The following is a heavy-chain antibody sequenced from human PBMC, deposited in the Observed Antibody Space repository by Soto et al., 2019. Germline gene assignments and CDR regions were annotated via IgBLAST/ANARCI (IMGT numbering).Heavy chain of an antibody. CDR3: ARGWLRDPWMY. Sequence: EVQLVESGGGLVKPGGSLRLSCAASGFIDSSYTMNWVRQAPGKGLEWVSSISASSTYIYYADSLKGRFTISRDNAYNSLYLQMNSLRAEDTAVNYCARGWLRDPWMYWGQGTLVTVSS. CDR2: ISASSTYI. D-gene: IGHD5-12*01. CDR1: GFIDSSYT. J-gene: IGHJ4*02. V-gene: IGHV3-21*01.